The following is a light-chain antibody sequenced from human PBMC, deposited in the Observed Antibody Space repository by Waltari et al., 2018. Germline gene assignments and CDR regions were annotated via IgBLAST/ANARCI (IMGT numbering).Light chain of an antibody. CDR3: QQYNTYSPYT. V-gene: IGKV1-5*01. J-gene: IGKJ2*01. Sequence: DIQMTQSPSTLSASVGDRVTITCRASQSIGTWLAWYQQKPGKAPTSLIYDASRLESGVPSRFSGSGSGTEFTLTSNSLQPDDFATYYCQQYNTYSPYTFGQGTKLEIK. CDR2: DAS. CDR1: QSIGTW.